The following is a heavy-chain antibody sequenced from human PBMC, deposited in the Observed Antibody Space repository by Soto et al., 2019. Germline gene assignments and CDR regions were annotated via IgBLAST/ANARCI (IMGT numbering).Heavy chain of an antibody. D-gene: IGHD3-22*01. CDR1: GYSFTSYW. J-gene: IGHJ3*02. V-gene: IGHV5-51*01. Sequence: GESLKISCKGSGYSFTSYWIGWVRQMPGKGLEWMGIIYPGDSDTRYSPSFQGQVTISADKSISTAYLQWSSLKASDTAMYYCARHQTYYYDSSGYYHRGAFDIWGQGTLVTVS. CDR3: ARHQTYYYDSSGYYHRGAFDI. CDR2: IYPGDSDT.